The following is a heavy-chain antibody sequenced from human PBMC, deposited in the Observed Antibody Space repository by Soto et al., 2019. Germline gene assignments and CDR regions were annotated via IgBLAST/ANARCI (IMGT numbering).Heavy chain of an antibody. D-gene: IGHD3-16*01. CDR1: GYSFTSNW. J-gene: IGHJ4*02. Sequence: PXESLKISCQGSGYSFTSNWIGWVRQMPGKGLEWMGIINPADSDIKYSPSFQGQVTISADKSIGTAYLQWSSLKASDTAMYYCARHQRDDASRKIDCWGQGTLVTVSS. CDR3: ARHQRDDASRKIDC. CDR2: INPADSDI. V-gene: IGHV5-51*01.